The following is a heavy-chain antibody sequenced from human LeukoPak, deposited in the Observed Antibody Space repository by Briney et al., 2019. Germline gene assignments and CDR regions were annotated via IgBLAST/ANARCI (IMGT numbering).Heavy chain of an antibody. J-gene: IGHJ4*02. CDR1: RDSVCRTDAV. V-gene: IGHV6-1*01. D-gene: IGHD3-22*01. CDR2: TYYTSKWYH. Sequence: SQTLSLTCGISRDSVCRTDAVWNWIRQSPSRGLEWLGRTYYTSKWYHDYALSVKSRITINPDTSKNQVSLQLNSLSPEDTAGYYCAREVGNVFGYWGQGTLVTVSS. CDR3: AREVGNVFGY.